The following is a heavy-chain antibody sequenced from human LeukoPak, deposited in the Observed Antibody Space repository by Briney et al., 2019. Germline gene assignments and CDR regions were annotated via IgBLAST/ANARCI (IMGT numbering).Heavy chain of an antibody. CDR3: AKSDTPWGSWYYFDS. D-gene: IGHD6-13*01. Sequence: PGRSLRLSGAASGFIFSSYSMNWVRQAPGKGLEWVSYISSSSTTIYYADSVKGRFTISRDNAKNSLYLQLNSLRAEDTAVYYCAKSDTPWGSWYYFDSWGQGTLVTVSS. J-gene: IGHJ4*02. CDR1: GFIFSSYS. CDR2: ISSSSTTI. V-gene: IGHV3-48*01.